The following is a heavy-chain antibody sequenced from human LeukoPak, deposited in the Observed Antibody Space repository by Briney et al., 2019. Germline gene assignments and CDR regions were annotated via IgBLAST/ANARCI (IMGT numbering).Heavy chain of an antibody. V-gene: IGHV1-18*01. CDR3: ARDRANYYGSGSYYNEGYYYYGMDV. Sequence: ASVKVSCKASGYTFTSYGIIWVRQAPGQGLEWMGWISAYNGNTNYAQKLQGRVTMTTDTSTSTAYMELRSLRSDDTAVYYCARDRANYYGSGSYYNEGYYYYGMDVWGQGNTVTVSS. CDR1: GYTFTSYG. D-gene: IGHD3-10*01. J-gene: IGHJ6*02. CDR2: ISAYNGNT.